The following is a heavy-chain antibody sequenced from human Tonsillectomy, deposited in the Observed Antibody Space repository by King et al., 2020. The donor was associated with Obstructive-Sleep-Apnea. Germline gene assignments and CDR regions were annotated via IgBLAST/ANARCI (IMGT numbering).Heavy chain of an antibody. V-gene: IGHV3-30*04. CDR1: EFTLRTYA. J-gene: IGHJ4*02. CDR2: ISYDGSNK. CDR3: GGSIGSLNFFDF. D-gene: IGHD3-10*01. Sequence: VQLVESGGGVVKPGRSLRLSCAASEFTLRTYAMHWVRQAPGKGLEWVAVISYDGSNKYYADSVKGRFTISRDNSKNTLYLQMNSLRAEDTAVYYCGGSIGSLNFFDFWGQGTLVTVSS.